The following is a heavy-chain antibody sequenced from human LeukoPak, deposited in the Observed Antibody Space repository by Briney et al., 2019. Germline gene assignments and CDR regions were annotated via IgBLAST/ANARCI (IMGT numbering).Heavy chain of an antibody. CDR2: IRYDGSNK. Sequence: GASLLLCCAASEFTFSSYAMSCVRQAPGKGLEWAAFIRYDGSNKYYADSVKGRFTISRDNSKNTLYLQMNSLRAEDTAVYYCAKVGDSRFDYWVQGRLVTVSS. D-gene: IGHD3-22*01. V-gene: IGHV3-30*02. CDR3: AKVGDSRFDY. J-gene: IGHJ4*02. CDR1: EFTFSSYA.